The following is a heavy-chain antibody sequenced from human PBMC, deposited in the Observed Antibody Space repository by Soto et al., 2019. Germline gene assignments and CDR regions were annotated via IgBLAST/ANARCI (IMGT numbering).Heavy chain of an antibody. Sequence: QITLKESGPTLVKPTQTLTLTCTFSGFSVSTSGVGVAWIRQPPGKAMEWLALIYWDDDKRYSPFLQSRVTIPKDTAKNQVVLTMTNMDPVDTGTCFCAHEGVRGAGMDVWGQGTAVSVSS. D-gene: IGHD2-15*01. CDR3: AHEGVRGAGMDV. CDR2: IYWDDDK. J-gene: IGHJ6*02. V-gene: IGHV2-5*02. CDR1: GFSVSTSGVG.